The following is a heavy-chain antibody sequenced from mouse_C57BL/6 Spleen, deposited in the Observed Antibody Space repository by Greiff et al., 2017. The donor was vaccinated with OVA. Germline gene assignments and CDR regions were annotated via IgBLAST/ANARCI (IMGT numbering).Heavy chain of an antibody. D-gene: IGHD1-1*01. CDR1: GFTFSDYG. V-gene: IGHV5-17*01. J-gene: IGHJ3*01. CDR3: ARESYYYGSLFAY. Sequence: EVKLVESGGVLVKPGGSLKLSCAASGFTFSDYGMHWVRQAPEKGLEWVAYISSGSSTIYYADTVKGRFTISRDNAKNTLFLQMTSLRSEDTAMYYCARESYYYGSLFAYWGQGTLVTVSA. CDR2: ISSGSSTI.